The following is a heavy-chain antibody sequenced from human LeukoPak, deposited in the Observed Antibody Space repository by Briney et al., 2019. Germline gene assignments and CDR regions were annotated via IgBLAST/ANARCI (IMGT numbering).Heavy chain of an antibody. CDR3: ARQDSSSWYYYDSSGYYFMGYFDY. V-gene: IGHV4-34*01. CDR1: GGSFSGYY. Sequence: SETLSLTCAVYGGSFSGYYWSWIRQPPGKGLEWIGEINHSGSTNYNPSLKSRVTISVDTSKNQFSLKLSSVTAADTAVYYCARQDSSSWYYYDSSGYYFMGYFDYWGQGTLVTVSS. CDR2: INHSGST. D-gene: IGHD3-22*01. J-gene: IGHJ4*02.